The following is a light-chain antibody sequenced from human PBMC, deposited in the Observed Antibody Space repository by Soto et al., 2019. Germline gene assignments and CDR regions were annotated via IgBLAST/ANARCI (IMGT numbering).Light chain of an antibody. CDR3: QTYKSAQLT. CDR2: AAS. CDR1: QDISNY. Sequence: DIQMTQSTSSQSASVGDRVTNTCRASQDISNYLAWYQQKPGKVPKLLTYAASTLQSGVPSRFSGSGSGTDFTLTISSLQPEDVEPYYCQTYKSAQLTLGGGTKVDIK. V-gene: IGKV1-27*01. J-gene: IGKJ4*01.